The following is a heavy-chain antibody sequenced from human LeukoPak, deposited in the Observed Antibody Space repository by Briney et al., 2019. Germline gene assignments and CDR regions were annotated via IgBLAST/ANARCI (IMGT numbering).Heavy chain of an antibody. CDR1: GGSISSYY. CDR2: IYYSGST. CDR3: ARVTGYMIEDYFDY. V-gene: IGHV4-59*01. Sequence: PSETLSLTFTVSGGSISSYYWSWIRQPPGKGLEWIGYIYYSGSTNYNPSLKSRVTISVDTSKNQFSLRLSSVTAADTAVYYCARVTGYMIEDYFDYWGQGTLVTVSS. J-gene: IGHJ4*02. D-gene: IGHD3-22*01.